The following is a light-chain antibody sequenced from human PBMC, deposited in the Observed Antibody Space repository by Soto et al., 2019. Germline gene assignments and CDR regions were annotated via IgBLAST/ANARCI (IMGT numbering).Light chain of an antibody. CDR2: DVS. V-gene: IGLV2-14*01. Sequence: QSALTQPASVSGSPGQSMTISCTGTSSDVGDYNYVSWYQQHPGKAPKLMIYDVSNRPSGVSNRFSGSKSGNTASLTISGLQAEDEADYYCSSYTSSGTDVFGTGTKLTVL. CDR3: SSYTSSGTDV. J-gene: IGLJ1*01. CDR1: SSDVGDYNY.